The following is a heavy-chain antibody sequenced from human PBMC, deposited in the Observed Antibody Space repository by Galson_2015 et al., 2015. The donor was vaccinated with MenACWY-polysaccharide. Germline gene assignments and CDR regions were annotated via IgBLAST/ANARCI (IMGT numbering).Heavy chain of an antibody. D-gene: IGHD5-12*01. CDR2: IYPGDSDT. Sequence: QSGAEVKKPGESLKISCEGSGYSFTSYWIAWVRQMPGKGLEWMGIIYPGDSDTRYSPSFQGQVTISADKSISTAYLQWSSLKASDTAMYYCARNNYAGLRGYYYGMGVWGQGTTVTVSS. CDR3: ARNNYAGLRGYYYGMGV. J-gene: IGHJ6*02. CDR1: GYSFTSYW. V-gene: IGHV5-51*01.